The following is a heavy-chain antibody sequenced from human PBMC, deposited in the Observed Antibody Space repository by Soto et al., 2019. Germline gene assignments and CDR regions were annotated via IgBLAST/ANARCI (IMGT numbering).Heavy chain of an antibody. V-gene: IGHV4-59*01. CDR3: AASQMGLISLLKT. CDR2: IPHNGGA. D-gene: IGHD3-10*01. J-gene: IGHJ4*02. Sequence: SETLSLTCTVSGDSMKRFFWSWIRQPPGKGLEWIGYIPHNGGARYTPSLKGRVTIAIDASRNQFSLTLTSVTTADTAVYYCAASQMGLISLLKTWGQGTQVTVSS. CDR1: GDSMKRFF.